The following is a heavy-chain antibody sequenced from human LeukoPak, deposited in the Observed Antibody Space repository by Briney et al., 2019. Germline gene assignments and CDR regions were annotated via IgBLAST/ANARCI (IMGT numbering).Heavy chain of an antibody. CDR1: GFTVSSNY. D-gene: IGHD5-18*01. CDR3: ATKRGYSYGLEY. V-gene: IGHV3-53*01. CDR2: IYSGGTT. Sequence: GGSLRLSCAASGFTVSSNYMNWVRQAPGKGLEWVSIIYSGGTTYYADSVKGRFTISRDNSKNTLYLQMNSLRAEDTAVYYCATKRGYSYGLEYWGQGTLVTVSS. J-gene: IGHJ4*02.